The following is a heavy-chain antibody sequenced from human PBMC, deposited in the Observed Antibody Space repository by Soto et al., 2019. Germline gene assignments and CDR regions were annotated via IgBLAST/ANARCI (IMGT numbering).Heavy chain of an antibody. Sequence: QVQLVESGGGVVRPGTSLRLSCAATGFSFSAHGMHWVRQAPGKGLEWLAVINDGSEEGYADSVRGRFTISRDNARNILHLQKDNLRAEDSALYYCARDDLFVDNGLDHWGQGTLVTVSS. CDR2: INDGSEE. D-gene: IGHD1-1*01. V-gene: IGHV3-33*01. J-gene: IGHJ4*02. CDR1: GFSFSAHG. CDR3: ARDDLFVDNGLDH.